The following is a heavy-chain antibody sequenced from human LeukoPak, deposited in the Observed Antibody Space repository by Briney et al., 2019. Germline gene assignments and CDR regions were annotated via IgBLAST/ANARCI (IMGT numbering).Heavy chain of an antibody. CDR2: IYHSGST. D-gene: IGHD5-18*01. Sequence: PSETLSLTCTVSGGSITSNSYYWGWIRQPPGKGLEWIGSIYHSGSTYYNPSLKSRVTISVDTSKNQFSLKLSSVTAADTAVYYCARDRPPWIQPGAFDIWGQGTMVTVSS. CDR3: ARDRPPWIQPGAFDI. CDR1: GGSITSNSYY. V-gene: IGHV4-39*07. J-gene: IGHJ3*02.